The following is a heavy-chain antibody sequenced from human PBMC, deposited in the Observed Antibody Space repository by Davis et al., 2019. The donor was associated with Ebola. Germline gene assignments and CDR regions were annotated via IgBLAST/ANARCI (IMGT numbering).Heavy chain of an antibody. V-gene: IGHV3-23*01. D-gene: IGHD2/OR15-2a*01. Sequence: GESLKISCEASGFSFSIYAMTWVRQAPGKGLEWVSTYGTSADTYYADSVKGRFTISRDNSKNTLYLQMNGLRVEDTAIYYCAKDNRNIWSEVWGQGTMVTVSS. CDR2: GTSADT. J-gene: IGHJ3*01. CDR1: GFSFSIYA. CDR3: AKDNRNIWSEV.